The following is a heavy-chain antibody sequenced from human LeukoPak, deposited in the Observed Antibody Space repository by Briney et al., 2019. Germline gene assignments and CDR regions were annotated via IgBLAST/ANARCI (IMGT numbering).Heavy chain of an antibody. J-gene: IGHJ4*02. Sequence: SERLSLTCTVSGGSISSGCYYWGWIRQHPGKGLEWIGYIYESGSTYYNPSLKSRVTISVDTSKNQFSLKLSSVTAADTAVYYCAREEGYSYGLDYWGQGTLVTVSS. V-gene: IGHV4-31*03. CDR3: AREEGYSYGLDY. D-gene: IGHD5-18*01. CDR1: GGSISSGCYY. CDR2: IYESGST.